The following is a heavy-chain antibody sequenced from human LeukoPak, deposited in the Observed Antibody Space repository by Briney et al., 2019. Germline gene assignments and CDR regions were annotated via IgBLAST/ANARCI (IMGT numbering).Heavy chain of an antibody. CDR3: ARDRSHDSSGYPFDY. J-gene: IGHJ4*02. CDR2: IYYSGST. Sequence: SETLSLTCAVSGGSISYYYWSWIRQPPGKGLEWIGYIYYSGSTNYNPSLKSRVTISVDTSKNQFSLKLSSVTAADTAVYYCARDRSHDSSGYPFDYWGQGTLVTVSS. CDR1: GGSISYYY. V-gene: IGHV4-59*01. D-gene: IGHD3-22*01.